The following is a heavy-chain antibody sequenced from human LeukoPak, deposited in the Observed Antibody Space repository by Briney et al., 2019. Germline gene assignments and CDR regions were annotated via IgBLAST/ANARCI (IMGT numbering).Heavy chain of an antibody. CDR1: GFTFSSHW. V-gene: IGHV3-74*01. CDR2: VNSGGSST. D-gene: IGHD6-19*01. J-gene: IGHJ4*02. CDR3: ARDSRSSGLTVDY. Sequence: GGSLRLSCAASGFTFSSHWMHWVRQAPGKGLVWVSRVNSGGSSTSYAASVEGRFTISRDNAKNTLYLQMNSLRDEDTAVYYCARDSRSSGLTVDYWGQGTLVTVSS.